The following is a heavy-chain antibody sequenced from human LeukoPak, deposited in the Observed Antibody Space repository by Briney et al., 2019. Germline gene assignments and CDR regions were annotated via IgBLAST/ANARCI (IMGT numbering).Heavy chain of an antibody. V-gene: IGHV3-53*01. Sequence: GGSLRLSCAASGFTVSSNYMSWVRQAPGKGLEWVSVIYSGGSTYYADSVRGRFTISRDNSKNTLYLQMNSLRAEDTAVYYCARNGRDQWLASDYWGQGTLVTVSS. CDR3: ARNGRDQWLASDY. CDR1: GFTVSSNY. D-gene: IGHD6-19*01. CDR2: IYSGGST. J-gene: IGHJ4*02.